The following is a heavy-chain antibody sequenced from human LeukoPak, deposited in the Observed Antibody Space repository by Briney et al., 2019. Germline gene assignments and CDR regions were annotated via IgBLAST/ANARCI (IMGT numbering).Heavy chain of an antibody. D-gene: IGHD2-21*01. J-gene: IGHJ3*02. Sequence: SETLSHTCTVSGGSVSSGSYYWSWIRQPPGKGLEWIGYIYYSGSTNYNPSLKSRVTISVDTSKNQFSLKLSSVTAADTAVYYCARETLKRVIGAFDIWAKGQWSPSLQ. CDR1: GGSVSSGSYY. CDR3: ARETLKRVIGAFDI. V-gene: IGHV4-61*01. CDR2: IYYSGST.